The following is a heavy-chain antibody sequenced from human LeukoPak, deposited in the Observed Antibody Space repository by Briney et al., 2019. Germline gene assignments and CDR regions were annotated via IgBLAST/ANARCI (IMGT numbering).Heavy chain of an antibody. CDR2: IYYSGST. J-gene: IGHJ6*03. CDR1: GGSISSGDYS. Sequence: TSETLSLTCTVSGGSISSGDYSWSWIRQPPGKGLEWIGYIYYSGSTNYNPSLKSRVTISVDTSKNQFSLKLSSVTAADTAVYYCARDNGAAPPYYYYYMDVWGKGTTVTVSS. CDR3: ARDNGAAPPYYYYYMDV. D-gene: IGHD6-6*01. V-gene: IGHV4-61*08.